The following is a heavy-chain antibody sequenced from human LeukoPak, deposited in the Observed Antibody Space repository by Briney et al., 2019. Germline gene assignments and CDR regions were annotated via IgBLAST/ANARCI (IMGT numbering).Heavy chain of an antibody. Sequence: SETLSLTCTVSGGSISSSSYYWGWIRQPPGKGLEWIGSIYYSGSTYYNPSLKSRVTISVDTSKNQFSLKLSSVTAADTAVYYCHLYYYDSSGYRRFHNPNYYYYGMDVWGQGTTVTVSS. CDR1: GGSISSSSYY. CDR2: IYYSGST. CDR3: HLYYYDSSGYRRFHNPNYYYYGMDV. V-gene: IGHV4-39*01. D-gene: IGHD3-22*01. J-gene: IGHJ6*02.